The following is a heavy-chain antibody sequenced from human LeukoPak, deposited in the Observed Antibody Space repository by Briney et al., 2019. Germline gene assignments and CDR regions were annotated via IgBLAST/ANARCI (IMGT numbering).Heavy chain of an antibody. CDR2: ISSSSSYI. D-gene: IGHD6-13*01. CDR3: ARSIPYGTTWYGRSDY. J-gene: IGHJ4*02. Sequence: PGGSLRLPCAASGFTFSSYSMNWVRQAPGKGLEWVSSISSSSSYIYYADSVKGRFTISRDNAKNSLYLQMNSLRAEDTAVYYCARSIPYGTTWYGRSDYRGQGTLVTVSS. V-gene: IGHV3-21*01. CDR1: GFTFSSYS.